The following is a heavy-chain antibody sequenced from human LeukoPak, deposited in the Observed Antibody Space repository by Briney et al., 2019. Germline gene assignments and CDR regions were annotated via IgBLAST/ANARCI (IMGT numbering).Heavy chain of an antibody. CDR3: ARPPRDGYNYGPLDY. V-gene: IGHV1-69*05. Sequence: SVKVSCKASGGTFSSYAISWVRQAPGQGLEWMGGIIPIFGTANYAQKFQGRVTITTDTSTAYMELNSLTSDDTAVYYCARPPRDGYNYGPLDYWGQGILVTVSS. D-gene: IGHD5-24*01. J-gene: IGHJ4*02. CDR2: IIPIFGTA. CDR1: GGTFSSYA.